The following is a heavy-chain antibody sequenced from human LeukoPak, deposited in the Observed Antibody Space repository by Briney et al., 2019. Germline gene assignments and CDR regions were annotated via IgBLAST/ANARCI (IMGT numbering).Heavy chain of an antibody. CDR2: INPNSGGT. CDR1: GYTFTGYY. CDR3: ARVGSITISKGYFDY. V-gene: IGHV1-2*02. J-gene: IGHJ4*02. Sequence: ASVKVSCKASGYTFTGYYMHWVRQAPGQGLEWMGWINPNSGGTNYAQKFQGRVTMTRDTSISTAYMELSRLRSDDTAVYYCARVGSITISKGYFDYRGQGTLVTVSS. D-gene: IGHD3-9*01.